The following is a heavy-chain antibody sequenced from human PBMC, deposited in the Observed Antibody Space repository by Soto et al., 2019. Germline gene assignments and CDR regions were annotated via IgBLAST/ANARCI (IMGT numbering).Heavy chain of an antibody. CDR2: IDPSGGVT. D-gene: IGHD3-9*01. J-gene: IGHJ2*01. CDR1: GYTFTKFH. V-gene: IGHV1-46*01. Sequence: ASVKVSCKASGYTFTKFHIHWVRQAPGQGLEWMGMIDPSGGVTRDAQRFQGRITMTSDTSTSSVYMELRGLTSEDTAVYYCARDVIGYFNYATIGYYFDLSRPGTLLTLSS. CDR3: ARDVIGYFNYATIGYYFDL.